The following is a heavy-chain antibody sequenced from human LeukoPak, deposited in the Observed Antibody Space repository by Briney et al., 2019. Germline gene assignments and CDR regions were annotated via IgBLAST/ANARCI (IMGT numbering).Heavy chain of an antibody. J-gene: IGHJ4*02. CDR3: ARGAPSDY. CDR2: IYTSGTT. Sequence: SETLSLTCTVSGGSISSGSISTYYWSWVRQPAGKGLEWIGRIYTSGTTNYNPSLESRVTMSIDTSKNQFSLKLNSVTAADTAVYYCARGAPSDYWGQGTLVTVSS. V-gene: IGHV4-61*02. CDR1: GGSISSGSISTYY.